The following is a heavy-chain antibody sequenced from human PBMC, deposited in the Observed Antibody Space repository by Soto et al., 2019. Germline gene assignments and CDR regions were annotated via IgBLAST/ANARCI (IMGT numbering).Heavy chain of an antibody. V-gene: IGHV4-59*01. CDR3: ARDLDGSGSLHPPWFDP. D-gene: IGHD3-10*01. CDR1: GGSISSYY. J-gene: IGHJ5*02. Sequence: QVQLQESGPGLVKPSETLSLTCTVSGGSISSYYWSWIRQPPGKGLEWIGYIYYSGSTNYNPSLKSRVPISVDTSKNQFSLKLSSVTAADTAVYYCARDLDGSGSLHPPWFDPWGQGTLVTVSS. CDR2: IYYSGST.